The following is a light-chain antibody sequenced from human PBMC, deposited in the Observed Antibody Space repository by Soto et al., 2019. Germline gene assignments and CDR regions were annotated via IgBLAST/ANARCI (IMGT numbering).Light chain of an antibody. J-gene: IGKJ1*01. CDR1: QSVLYSSDNRNY. CDR3: QQYYNIPKT. V-gene: IGKV4-1*01. Sequence: DILMTQSHDSLAVSLGERATINCKSSQSVLYSSDNRNYLTWYQQKPGQPPKLLIYWASTRESGVPDRFSGSGSGTDFTLTISSLQAEDVAVYYCQQYYNIPKTLGQGTKVDI. CDR2: WAS.